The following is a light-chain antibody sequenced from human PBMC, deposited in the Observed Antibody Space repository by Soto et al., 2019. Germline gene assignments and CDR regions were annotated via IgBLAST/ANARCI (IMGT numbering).Light chain of an antibody. V-gene: IGKV3-20*01. CDR2: GAS. CDR3: QHYGSLPWT. CDR1: QSVSSRY. Sequence: ELVLTQSPRTLSLPPRERATLSCRASQSVSSRYLAWYQQKPGQAPRILIFGASSRASGIPDRFSGSGSGTDFTLTISRLEPEDFAVYYCQHYGSLPWTFGQGTKADI. J-gene: IGKJ1*01.